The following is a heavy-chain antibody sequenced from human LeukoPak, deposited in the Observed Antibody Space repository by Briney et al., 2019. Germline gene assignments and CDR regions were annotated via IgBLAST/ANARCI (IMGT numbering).Heavy chain of an antibody. D-gene: IGHD6-19*01. J-gene: IGHJ6*02. CDR2: IYPDDSDT. CDR3: AVAVALVLETPQNYYYYGMDV. CDR1: GYKFNAYW. V-gene: IGHV5-51*01. Sequence: PGESLKISCKGSGYKFNAYWIAWVRQMPGKGLERMGSIYPDDSDTRYSPSFHGQVTISAHKCVSIAYLQWSSLKAPDTAMYYCAVAVALVLETPQNYYYYGMDVWGQGTTVTVSS.